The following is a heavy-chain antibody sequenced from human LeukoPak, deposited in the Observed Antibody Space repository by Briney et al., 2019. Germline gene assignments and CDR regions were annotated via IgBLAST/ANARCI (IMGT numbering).Heavy chain of an antibody. D-gene: IGHD3-10*01. J-gene: IGHJ3*01. CDR1: GFTFSSYG. CDR2: IWYDGSDK. CDR3: AKDKGRGAFDV. V-gene: IGHV3-33*06. Sequence: GRSLRLSCAASGFTFSSYGMHWVRQAPGKGLEWVAVIWYDGSDKYYADSVKGRFTISRDNFKNTLYLQMNSLRAEDTAVYYCAKDKGRGAFDVWGQGTMVTVSS.